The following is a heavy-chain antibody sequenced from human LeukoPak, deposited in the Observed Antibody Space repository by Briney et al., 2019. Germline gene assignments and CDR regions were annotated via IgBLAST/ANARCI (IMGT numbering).Heavy chain of an antibody. D-gene: IGHD2-2*01. J-gene: IGHJ6*03. CDR3: ASQLGYCSSTSCYADYYYMDV. CDR2: ISSSSSTI. Sequence: GGSLRLSCAASGFTFSSYSMNWVRQAPGKGLEWVSYISSSSSTIYYADSVKGRFTISRDNAKNSLYLQMNSLRAEDTAVYYCASQLGYCSSTSCYADYYYMDVWGKGTTVTVSS. V-gene: IGHV3-48*04. CDR1: GFTFSSYS.